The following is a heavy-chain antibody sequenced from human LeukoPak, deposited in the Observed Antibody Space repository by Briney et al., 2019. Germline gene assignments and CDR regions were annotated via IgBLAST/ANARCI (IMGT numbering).Heavy chain of an antibody. CDR1: GFSVSNNY. CDR2: IYAGDTI. J-gene: IGHJ3*02. Sequence: GGSLRLSCVVPGFSVSNNYVSRVRQAPGKGLEWVSVIYAGDTIKYADSVKGRFIISRDNSKNTVYLQMNSLRAEDTAVYYCARDAYNWNSDAFDIWGQGTMVTVSS. V-gene: IGHV3-66*01. CDR3: ARDAYNWNSDAFDI. D-gene: IGHD1/OR15-1a*01.